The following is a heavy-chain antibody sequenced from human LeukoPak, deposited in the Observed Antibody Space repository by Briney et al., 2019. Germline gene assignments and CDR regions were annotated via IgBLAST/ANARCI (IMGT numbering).Heavy chain of an antibody. CDR1: GGSTSSHY. J-gene: IGHJ3*01. Sequence: PSETLSLTCTVSGGSTSSHYWNWIRQPPGKALEWMGYIYHSGSTKYNPSIGSRLTMSVDTSKNQFSLKLTSVTAVDTAVYYCARLVARTSFFGVVNGGTIDFWGQGTMVTVSS. CDR3: ARLVARTSFFGVVNGGTIDF. CDR2: IYHSGST. V-gene: IGHV4-59*08. D-gene: IGHD3-3*01.